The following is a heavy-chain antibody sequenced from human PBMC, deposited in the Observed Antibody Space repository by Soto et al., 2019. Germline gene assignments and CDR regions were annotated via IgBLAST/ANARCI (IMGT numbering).Heavy chain of an antibody. Sequence: QVPLVQSGAEMKKPGASVKISCKASGYTFTLYTMHWVRQAPGQRPEWMGWINAANGNTKTSQKFQGRVTFTKDTSASTAYMEMSTLSSADTAVYYCARDQRRDYDFWSGYSQGLDSWGQGTPVTVSS. V-gene: IGHV1-3*01. CDR2: INAANGNT. CDR1: GYTFTLYT. CDR3: ARDQRRDYDFWSGYSQGLDS. J-gene: IGHJ4*02. D-gene: IGHD3-3*01.